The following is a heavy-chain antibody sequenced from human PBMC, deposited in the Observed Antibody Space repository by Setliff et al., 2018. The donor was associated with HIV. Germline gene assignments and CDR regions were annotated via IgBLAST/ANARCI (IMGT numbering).Heavy chain of an antibody. CDR3: ASLNCHYFDTSRYYNNCFDP. V-gene: IGHV4-30-4*08. J-gene: IGHJ5*02. D-gene: IGHD3-22*01. CDR1: GGSISSGDYY. Sequence: SETLSLTCTVSGGSISSGDYYWSWIRQPPGKGLEWIGNIYYSGSTYYNPSLKSRVTISVDTSKNQFSLKLSSVTAAETAVYYCASLNCHYFDTSRYYNNCFDPWGQGTLVTVSS. CDR2: IYYSGST.